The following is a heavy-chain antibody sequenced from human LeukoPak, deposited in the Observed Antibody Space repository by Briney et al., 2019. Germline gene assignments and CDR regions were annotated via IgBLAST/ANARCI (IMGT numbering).Heavy chain of an antibody. CDR1: GYTFTSYY. CDR2: IRYDGSNK. J-gene: IGHJ4*02. CDR3: AKDGGYILDY. D-gene: IGHD3-16*01. V-gene: IGHV3-30*02. Sequence: SCKASGYTFTSYYMHWVRQAPGKGLEWVAFIRYDGSNKYYADSVKGRSTISRDNSKNTLYLQMISLRPEDTAVFYCAKDGGYILDYWGQGTLVTVSS.